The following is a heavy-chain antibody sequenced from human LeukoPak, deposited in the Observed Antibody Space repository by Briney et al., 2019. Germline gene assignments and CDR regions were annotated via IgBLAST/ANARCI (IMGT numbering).Heavy chain of an antibody. Sequence: SVKVSCKASGGTFSSYAISWVRQAPGQGLEWMGGIIPIFGTANYAQKFQGRVTITTDESTSTAYMELSSLRSEDTAVYYCARVGSGGWFFDYWGQGTLVPSPQ. D-gene: IGHD3-10*01. V-gene: IGHV1-69*05. J-gene: IGHJ4*02. CDR1: GGTFSSYA. CDR3: ARVGSGGWFFDY. CDR2: IIPIFGTA.